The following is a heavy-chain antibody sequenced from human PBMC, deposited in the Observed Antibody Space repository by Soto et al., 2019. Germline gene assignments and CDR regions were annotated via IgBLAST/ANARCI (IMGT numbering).Heavy chain of an antibody. CDR2: IIPILGTA. J-gene: IGHJ4*02. D-gene: IGHD3-10*01. CDR3: ARAAGMFRGVIIGIIDY. CDR1: GGTFSSYA. Sequence: QVQLVQSGAEVKKPGSSVKVSCKASGGTFSSYAISWVRQAPGQGLEWMGGIIPILGTANYAQTFQGRVTITADESTSTAYMELSSLRAEDTAVYYCARAAGMFRGVIIGIIDYWGQGTLVTVSS. V-gene: IGHV1-69*01.